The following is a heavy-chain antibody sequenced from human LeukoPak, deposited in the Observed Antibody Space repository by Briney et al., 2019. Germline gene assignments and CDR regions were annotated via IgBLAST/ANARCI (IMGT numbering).Heavy chain of an antibody. V-gene: IGHV3-7*01. CDR2: IKQDGSEK. CDR3: ATSNWGSNY. J-gene: IGHJ4*02. Sequence: GGSLRLSCAASGFIFSNYWLSWVRQAPGKGLEWLANIKQDGSEKYYVDSVKGRFTISRDNAKNSLYLQMHSLRAEDTAVYYCATSNWGSNYWGQGTLVTVSS. D-gene: IGHD7-27*01. CDR1: GFIFSNYW.